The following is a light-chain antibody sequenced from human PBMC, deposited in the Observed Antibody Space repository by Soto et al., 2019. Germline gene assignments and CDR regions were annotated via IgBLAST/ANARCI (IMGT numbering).Light chain of an antibody. CDR3: CSYTSSSTLV. J-gene: IGLJ1*01. CDR1: SSDVGGYNY. CDR2: EVS. Sequence: QSALTQPASVSGSPGQSITISCTGTSSDVGGYNYVSWYQQHPDKAPKLMIYEVSNRPSGVSNRFSGSKSGNTASLTISGLQAEDEADYYCCSYTSSSTLVFGTGTKVTVL. V-gene: IGLV2-14*01.